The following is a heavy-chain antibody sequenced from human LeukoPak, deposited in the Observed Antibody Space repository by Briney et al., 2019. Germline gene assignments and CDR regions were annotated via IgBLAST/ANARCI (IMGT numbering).Heavy chain of an antibody. V-gene: IGHV3-7*01. D-gene: IGHD6-25*01. Sequence: GGSLRLSCVVSGFTLSQYWMTWVRQAPGKGLEWVANIKQGGNEIHYVESVKGRFTISRDNAKNSLYLQMNSLRAEDTAIYYCARGSSAAAKSYFDSWGQGTLVTVSS. CDR2: IKQGGNEI. J-gene: IGHJ4*02. CDR1: GFTLSQYW. CDR3: ARGSSAAAKSYFDS.